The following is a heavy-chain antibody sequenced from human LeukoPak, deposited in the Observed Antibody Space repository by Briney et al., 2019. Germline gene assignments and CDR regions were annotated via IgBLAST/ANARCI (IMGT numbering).Heavy chain of an antibody. CDR3: AKVNRITMIVVVYDAFDI. D-gene: IGHD3-22*01. CDR1: GFTFSSYA. Sequence: GGSLRLSCAASGFTFSSYAMSWVRQAPGKGLEWVSDISGSGISTYYADSVKGRFTISRDNSKNTLYLQMKSLRAEDTAVYYCAKVNRITMIVVVYDAFDIWGQGTMVTVSS. CDR2: ISGSGIST. J-gene: IGHJ3*02. V-gene: IGHV3-23*01.